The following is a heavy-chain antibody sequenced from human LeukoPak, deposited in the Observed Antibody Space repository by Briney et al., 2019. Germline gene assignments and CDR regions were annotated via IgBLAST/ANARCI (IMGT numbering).Heavy chain of an antibody. Sequence: ASVKVSCKASGYTFTGYYMHWVRQAPGQGLEWMGWINPNSGGTNYAQKFQGRVTMTRDTSISTAYMELSRLRSDDTAVYYCARDRRRPLIAVAGMHLDYWGQGTLVTVSS. CDR1: GYTFTGYY. CDR3: ARDRRRPLIAVAGMHLDY. V-gene: IGHV1-2*02. J-gene: IGHJ4*02. CDR2: INPNSGGT. D-gene: IGHD6-19*01.